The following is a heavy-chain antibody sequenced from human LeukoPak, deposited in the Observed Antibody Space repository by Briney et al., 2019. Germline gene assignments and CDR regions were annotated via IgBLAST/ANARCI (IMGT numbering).Heavy chain of an antibody. J-gene: IGHJ4*02. V-gene: IGHV3-30*03. CDR2: ISHDGNNK. D-gene: IGHD6-19*01. CDR1: GFTFSSYD. CDR3: VRDRGWLAAPHY. Sequence: PGGSLRLSCVASGFTFSSYDMYWVRQAPGKGLVWVAVISHDGNNKYYADSVKGRFTISRDNSKNTQHLQMNGLRAEDTALYYCVRDRGWLAAPHYWGQGTLVTVSS.